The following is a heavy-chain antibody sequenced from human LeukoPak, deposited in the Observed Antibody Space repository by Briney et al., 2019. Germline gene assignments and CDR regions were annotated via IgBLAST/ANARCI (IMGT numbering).Heavy chain of an antibody. CDR1: GYTFTGYY. CDR2: INPNSGGT. J-gene: IGHJ6*03. Sequence: ASVKVSCKASGYTFTGYYMHWVRQAPGQGLEWMGWINPNSGGTNYAQKFQGRVTMTRDTSISTAYMELSRLRSDDTAVYYRARGPTVTTNYYYYYMDVWGKGTTVTVSS. V-gene: IGHV1-2*02. CDR3: ARGPTVTTNYYYYYMDV. D-gene: IGHD4-17*01.